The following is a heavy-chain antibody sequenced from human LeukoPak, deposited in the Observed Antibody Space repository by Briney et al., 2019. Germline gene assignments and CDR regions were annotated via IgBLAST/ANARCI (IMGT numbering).Heavy chain of an antibody. Sequence: SETLSLTCTVSGGSISSYYWSWIRPPPGKGLEWIGYIYYSGSTNYNPSLKSRVTISVDTSKNQFSLKLSSVTAADTAVYYCARGHTYYYDSSGYAFDIWGQGTMVTVSS. CDR2: IYYSGST. CDR3: ARGHTYYYDSSGYAFDI. V-gene: IGHV4-59*01. J-gene: IGHJ3*02. D-gene: IGHD3-22*01. CDR1: GGSISSYY.